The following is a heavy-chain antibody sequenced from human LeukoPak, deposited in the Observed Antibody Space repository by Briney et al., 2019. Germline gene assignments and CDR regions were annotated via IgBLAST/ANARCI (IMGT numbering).Heavy chain of an antibody. CDR2: INPNSGGT. CDR1: GYTFTGYY. Sequence: ASVKVSCKASGYTFTGYYMHWVRQAPGQGLEWMGWINPNSGGTNYAQKFQGRVTMTTDTSTSTAYMELRSLRSDDTAVYYCARDTDYDILTGYYLAMVGHDYWGQGTLVTVSS. J-gene: IGHJ4*02. D-gene: IGHD3-9*01. CDR3: ARDTDYDILTGYYLAMVGHDY. V-gene: IGHV1-2*02.